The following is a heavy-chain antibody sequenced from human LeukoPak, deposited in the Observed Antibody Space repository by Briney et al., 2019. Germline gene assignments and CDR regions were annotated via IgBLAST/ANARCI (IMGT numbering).Heavy chain of an antibody. CDR3: ARATDSSGPYGDY. CDR2: ISYTGST. V-gene: IGHV4-59*01. Sequence: PSETLSLTCTVSGGSISSNYWSWIRQPPGEGLEWIGYISYTGSTKYNPSLQSRLTISRGTSKNQFSLRLTSVTAADTAVYYCARATDSSGPYGDYWGQGTLVTVSS. J-gene: IGHJ4*02. CDR1: GGSISSNY. D-gene: IGHD3-22*01.